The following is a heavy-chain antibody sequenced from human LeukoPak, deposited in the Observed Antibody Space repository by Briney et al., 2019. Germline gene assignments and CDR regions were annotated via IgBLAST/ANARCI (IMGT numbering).Heavy chain of an antibody. J-gene: IGHJ3*02. V-gene: IGHV4-30-4*08. Sequence: SQTLSLTCTVSGGSISGSNSYWTWIRQPPGKDLEWIGYISFAGGTSYTPSLQSRVTISLDTSNNQFSLKLNSVTAADTAVYFCAREIGVAGSAFDIWGQGTIVTVSS. CDR2: ISFAGGT. D-gene: IGHD6-19*01. CDR1: GGSISGSNSY. CDR3: AREIGVAGSAFDI.